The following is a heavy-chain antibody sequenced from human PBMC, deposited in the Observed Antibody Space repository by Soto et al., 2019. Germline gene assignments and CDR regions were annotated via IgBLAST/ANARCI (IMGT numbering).Heavy chain of an antibody. D-gene: IGHD1-26*01. V-gene: IGHV3-7*03. CDR2: IKQDGSEK. CDR3: ATERWELPIDY. CDR1: GFTFSSYW. J-gene: IGHJ4*02. Sequence: EVQLVESGGGLVQPGGSLRLSCAASGFTFSSYWMSWVRQAPGKGLEWVANIKQDGSEKYYVDSVKGRFTISRDNSKNTLYLQMNSLRAEDTAVYYCATERWELPIDYWGQGTLVTVSS.